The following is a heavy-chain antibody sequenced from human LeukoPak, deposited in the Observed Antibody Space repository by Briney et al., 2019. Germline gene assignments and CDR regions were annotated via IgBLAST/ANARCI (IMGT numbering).Heavy chain of an antibody. J-gene: IGHJ4*02. CDR2: IYYSGST. D-gene: IGHD1-26*01. CDR1: GVSISSGGYY. Sequence: SETLSLTCTVSGVSISSGGYYWSWIRQHPGKGLEWIGYIYYSGSTYYNPSLKSRVTISVDTSKNQFSLKLSSVTAADTAVYYCARGTKWEPIDYWGQGTLVTVSS. V-gene: IGHV4-31*03. CDR3: ARGTKWEPIDY.